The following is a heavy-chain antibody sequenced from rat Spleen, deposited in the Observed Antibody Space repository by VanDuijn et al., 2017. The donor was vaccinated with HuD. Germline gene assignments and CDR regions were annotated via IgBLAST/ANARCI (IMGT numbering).Heavy chain of an antibody. D-gene: IGHD4-1*01. Sequence: EVQLVESDGGLVQPGKSLKLSCAASGFTFSDYYMAWVRQAPTKGLEWVATISYDGISTYYRDSVKGRFTISRDNAKSTLYLQMDSLRSEDTATYYCARRFAFDYWGQGVMVTVSS. J-gene: IGHJ2*01. CDR2: ISYDGIST. CDR3: ARRFAFDY. CDR1: GFTFSDYY. V-gene: IGHV5-29*01.